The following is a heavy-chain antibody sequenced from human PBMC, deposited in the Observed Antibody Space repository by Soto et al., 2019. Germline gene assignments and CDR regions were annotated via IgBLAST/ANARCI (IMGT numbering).Heavy chain of an antibody. D-gene: IGHD3-3*01. J-gene: IGHJ4*02. CDR1: GFTFSSYG. Sequence: QVQLVESGGGVVQPGRSLRLSCAASGFTFSSYGMHWVRQAPGKGLEWVAVISYDGSNKYYADSVKGRFTISRDNSKNTLYLQMNGLRAEDTAVYYCAKVGDFWSGYFDYWGQGTLVTVSS. CDR2: ISYDGSNK. CDR3: AKVGDFWSGYFDY. V-gene: IGHV3-30*18.